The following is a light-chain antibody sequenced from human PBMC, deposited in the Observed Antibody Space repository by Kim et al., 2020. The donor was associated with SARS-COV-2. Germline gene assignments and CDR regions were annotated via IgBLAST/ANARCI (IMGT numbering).Light chain of an antibody. CDR2: KDT. CDR3: QSADNSGSWV. J-gene: IGLJ3*02. Sequence: VAPGQTARITCSGEALPKQYAYWYQQKPGQATVLVIEKDTERPSGIPERFAGSSSGTTVMLTISAVQAEDEADYHCQSADNSGSWVFGGGTQLTVL. V-gene: IGLV3-25*03. CDR1: ALPKQY.